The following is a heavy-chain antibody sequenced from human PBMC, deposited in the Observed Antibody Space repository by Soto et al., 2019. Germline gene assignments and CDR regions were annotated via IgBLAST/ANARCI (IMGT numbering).Heavy chain of an antibody. J-gene: IGHJ4*02. CDR1: GFTFDDYA. Sequence: DVQLVESGGGLVQPGRSLRLSCAASGFTFDDYAIHWVRQAPGRGLEWVAGISWNGASIGCADSVKGRFTISRDNAKNSLHLQMNSLRSEDTALYYCANLPLYGSGFDCWGQGTLVTVSS. CDR3: ANLPLYGSGFDC. V-gene: IGHV3-9*01. CDR2: ISWNGASI. D-gene: IGHD3-10*01.